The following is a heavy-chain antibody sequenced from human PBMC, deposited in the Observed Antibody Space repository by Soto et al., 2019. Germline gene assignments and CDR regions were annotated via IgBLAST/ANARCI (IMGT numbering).Heavy chain of an antibody. J-gene: IGHJ4*02. V-gene: IGHV3-23*01. CDR3: TKEPKKSISHDY. D-gene: IGHD2-21*01. CDR2: ISSSGGTT. Sequence: EVQLLESGGGLVQSGGSLRLSCAASGFTFSEYAMSWVRQAPGKGLEWVSSISSSGGTTSYTDSVKGRFTISRDNSKNTLFLQMNGLRAEDTAIYYCTKEPKKSISHDYWGLGTLVTVSP. CDR1: GFTFSEYA.